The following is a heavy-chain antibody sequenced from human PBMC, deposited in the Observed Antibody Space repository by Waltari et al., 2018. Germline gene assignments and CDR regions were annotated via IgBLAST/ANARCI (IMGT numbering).Heavy chain of an antibody. Sequence: GVFQPGRSLRLSCAASGFTFSSYGMHWVRQAPGKGLEWVAVISYDGSNKYYADSVKGRFTISRDNSKNTLYLQMNSLRAEDTAVYYCAKDEDSSGWEDAFDIWGQGTLVTVSS. CDR1: GFTFSSYG. CDR3: AKDEDSSGWEDAFDI. J-gene: IGHJ3*02. CDR2: ISYDGSNK. V-gene: IGHV3-30*18. D-gene: IGHD6-19*01.